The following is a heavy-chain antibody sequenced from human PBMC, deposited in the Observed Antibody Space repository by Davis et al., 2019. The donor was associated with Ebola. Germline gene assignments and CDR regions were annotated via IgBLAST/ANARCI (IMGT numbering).Heavy chain of an antibody. CDR2: IHHTKNP. D-gene: IGHD3-10*01. CDR3: ARVRGTLARFYGMDV. Sequence: MPSETLSLTCTVFNGSMNGYYWTWIRQPPGKGLEWVAYIHHTKNPTYYNPSLKSRITLSIDTSKNQFSLNLSSVTAADTAIYYCARVRGTLARFYGMDVWGQGTTVTVSS. V-gene: IGHV4-59*08. J-gene: IGHJ6*02. CDR1: NGSMNGYY.